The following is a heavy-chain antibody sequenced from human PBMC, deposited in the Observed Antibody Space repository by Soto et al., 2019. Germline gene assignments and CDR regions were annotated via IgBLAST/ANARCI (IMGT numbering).Heavy chain of an antibody. Sequence: QLQLQESGPGLVKPSETLSLTCSVSGGSISSSSYFWGWIRQPPGKGLEWIGSIYYSGSTYYNPSLKSRVTVSVPTSKTQFSLKLSSVTAADTAVYYCARHPSDFWFAPCGQGTLVTLSS. CDR3: ARHPSDFWFAP. CDR2: IYYSGST. D-gene: IGHD2-21*02. J-gene: IGHJ5*02. V-gene: IGHV4-39*01. CDR1: GGSISSSSYF.